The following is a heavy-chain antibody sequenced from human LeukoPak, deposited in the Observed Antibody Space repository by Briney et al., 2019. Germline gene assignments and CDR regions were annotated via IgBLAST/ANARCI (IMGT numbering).Heavy chain of an antibody. Sequence: SETLSLTCTVSGGSISSSSYYWGWIRQPPGKGLEWIGSIYYSGSTYYNPSLKSRVTISVDTSKNQFSLKLSSVTAADTAVYYCARYSGTGHGLFYFDYWGQGTLVTVSS. J-gene: IGHJ4*02. CDR1: GGSISSSSYY. D-gene: IGHD3-10*01. CDR3: ARYSGTGHGLFYFDY. V-gene: IGHV4-39*07. CDR2: IYYSGST.